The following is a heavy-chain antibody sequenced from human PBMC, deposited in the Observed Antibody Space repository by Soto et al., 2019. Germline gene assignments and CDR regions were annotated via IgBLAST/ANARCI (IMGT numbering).Heavy chain of an antibody. J-gene: IGHJ4*02. CDR1: GFSFSNYE. CDR2: ISSSSRTI. Sequence: GGSLRLSCAASGFSFSNYEMNWVRQAPGKGLEWVSYISSSSRTIYYADSVRGRFTISRDNAKNSVYLQMNSLRAEDTAVYYCAREESFVDYWGQGTLVTVSS. CDR3: AREESFVDY. V-gene: IGHV3-48*03. D-gene: IGHD1-26*01.